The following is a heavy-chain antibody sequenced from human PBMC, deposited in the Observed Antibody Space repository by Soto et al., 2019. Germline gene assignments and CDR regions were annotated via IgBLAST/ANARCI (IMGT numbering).Heavy chain of an antibody. CDR3: AREEGNYKTYYYYGMDV. D-gene: IGHD1-7*01. CDR2: INPSGGST. CDR1: GYTFTSYY. J-gene: IGHJ6*02. Sequence: VASVKVSCKAPGYTFTSYYMHWVRQAPGQGLEWMGIINPSGGSTSYAQKFQGRVTMTRDTSTSTVYMELSSLRSEDTAVYYCAREEGNYKTYYYYGMDVWGQGTTVTVSS. V-gene: IGHV1-46*01.